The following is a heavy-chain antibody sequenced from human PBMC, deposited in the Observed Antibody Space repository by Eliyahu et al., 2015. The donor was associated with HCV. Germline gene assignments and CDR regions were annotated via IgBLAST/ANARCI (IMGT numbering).Heavy chain of an antibody. CDR2: IIPILGIA. D-gene: IGHD1-1*01. CDR3: ARVQTGTTDYYYGMDV. CDR1: GGTFSSYA. V-gene: IGHV1-69*04. J-gene: IGHJ6*02. Sequence: QVQLVQSGAEVKKPGSSVKVSCKASGGTFSSYAISWVRQAPGQGLEWMGRIIPILGIANYAQKFQGRVTITADKSTSTAYMELSSLRSEDTAVYYCARVQTGTTDYYYGMDVWGQGTTVTVSS.